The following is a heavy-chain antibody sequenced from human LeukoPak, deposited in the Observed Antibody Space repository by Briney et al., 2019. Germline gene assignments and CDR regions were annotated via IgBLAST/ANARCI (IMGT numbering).Heavy chain of an antibody. V-gene: IGHV3-15*01. D-gene: IGHD2-2*01. CDR3: TTRRLYCTSTTCSQSQVAY. CDR2: IKGKTDGGTT. J-gene: IGHJ4*02. CDR1: GFTFNNAW. Sequence: PGGSLRLSCAASGFTFNNAWMSWVRQAPGKGLEWVGRIKGKTDGGTTEYAAPVKGRFTISRDDSKNTLDLQMNSLKTEDTAVYYCTTRRLYCTSTTCSQSQVAYWGQGTLVTVSS.